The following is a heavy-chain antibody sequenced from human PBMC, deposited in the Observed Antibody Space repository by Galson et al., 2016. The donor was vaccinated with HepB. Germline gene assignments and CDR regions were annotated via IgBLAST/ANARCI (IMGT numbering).Heavy chain of an antibody. CDR3: ASQPCSSTSCHDQSFDFWGHPVRRAQALWTRQRSHWPAPDTALLNCASQPWPMTSCHDQVFDV. J-gene: IGHJ4*02. Sequence: LSLTCTVSGGSISSGDYYWTWIRQTPEKGLEWIGYMYNTGDTYYNPSLKSRLGLSLDMSKNQFSLQLTSVTAADTALYYCASQPCSSTSCHDQSFDFWGHPVRRAQALWTRQRSHWPAPDTALLNCASQPWPMTSCHDQVFDVWGQGTLVTVSS. V-gene: IGHV4-30-4*01. CDR1: GGSISSGDYY. D-gene: IGHD2-2*01. CDR2: MYNTGDT.